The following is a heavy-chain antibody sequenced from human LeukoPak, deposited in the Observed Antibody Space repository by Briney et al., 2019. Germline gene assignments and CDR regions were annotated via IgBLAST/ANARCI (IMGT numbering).Heavy chain of an antibody. D-gene: IGHD3-3*01. CDR3: ARDPIFGARYYMDV. CDR2: ISSSSSYI. Sequence: PGGSLRLSCAASGFTFSSYSMNWVRQAPGKGLEWVSSISSSSSYIYYADSVKGRFTISRDNAKNSLYLQMNSLRAEDTAVYYCARDPIFGARYYMDVWGKGTTVTVSS. V-gene: IGHV3-21*01. J-gene: IGHJ6*03. CDR1: GFTFSSYS.